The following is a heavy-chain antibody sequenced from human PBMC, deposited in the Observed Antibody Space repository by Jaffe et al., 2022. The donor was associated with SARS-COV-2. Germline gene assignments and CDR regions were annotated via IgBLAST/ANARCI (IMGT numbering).Heavy chain of an antibody. Sequence: QVQLVQSGAEVKKPGASVKVSCKASGYTFTSYYMHWVRQAPGQGLEWMGIINPSGGSTSYAQKFQGRVTMTRDTSTSTVYMELSSLRSEDTAVYYCARDRLFDSSGYYSEHFDYWGQGTLVTVSS. J-gene: IGHJ4*02. CDR3: ARDRLFDSSGYYSEHFDY. V-gene: IGHV1-46*01. D-gene: IGHD3-22*01. CDR1: GYTFTSYY. CDR2: INPSGGST.